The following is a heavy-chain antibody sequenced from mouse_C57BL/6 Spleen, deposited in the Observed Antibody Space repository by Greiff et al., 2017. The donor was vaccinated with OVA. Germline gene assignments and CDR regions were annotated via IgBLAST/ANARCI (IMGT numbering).Heavy chain of an antibody. CDR2: IYWDDDK. D-gene: IGHD1-1*01. Sequence: QVTLKVSGPGLLQSSQTLSLTCSFSGFSLSTSGMGVSWIRQPSGQGLEWLAHIYWDDDKRYNPSLKSRLTISKDTSRNQVFLKITSVDTADTATYYCARVYYYGSRVYWYFDVWGTGTTVTVSS. J-gene: IGHJ1*03. V-gene: IGHV8-12*01. CDR3: ARVYYYGSRVYWYFDV. CDR1: GFSLSTSGMG.